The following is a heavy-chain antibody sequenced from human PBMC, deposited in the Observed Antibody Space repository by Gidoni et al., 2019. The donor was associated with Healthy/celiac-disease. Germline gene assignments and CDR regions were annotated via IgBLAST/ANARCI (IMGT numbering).Heavy chain of an antibody. CDR2: TYYRSKWYN. V-gene: IGHV6-1*01. Sequence: PSRGLEWLGRTYYRSKWYNDYAVSVKSRITINPDTPKNQFSLHLNSVTPEDTAVYYCARDTMVTTAFDVWGQGTMVTVSS. CDR3: ARDTMVTTAFDV. J-gene: IGHJ3*01. D-gene: IGHD4-17*01.